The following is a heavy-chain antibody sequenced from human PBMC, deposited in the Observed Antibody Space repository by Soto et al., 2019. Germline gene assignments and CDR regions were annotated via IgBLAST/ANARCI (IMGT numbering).Heavy chain of an antibody. D-gene: IGHD2-2*01. V-gene: IGHV1-69*01. CDR2: IIPIFGTA. CDR1: RVTIRRNA. Sequence: WKDSRVTIRRNAISWVRQDPEQVLQWMGGIIPIFGTANYAQKFQGRVTITADESTSTAYMELSSLRSEDTAVYYCVRGKRGGIVVVPAAIYDWFDPWGQGTLVTVSS. J-gene: IGHJ5*02. CDR3: VRGKRGGIVVVPAAIYDWFDP.